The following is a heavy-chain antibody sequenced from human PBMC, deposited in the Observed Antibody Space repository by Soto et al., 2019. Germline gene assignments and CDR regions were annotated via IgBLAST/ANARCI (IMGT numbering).Heavy chain of an antibody. D-gene: IGHD3-22*01. CDR2: ISYDGSNK. Sequence: GGSLRLSCAACGFTFSSYGMHWVRQAPGKGLEWVAVISYDGSNKYYADSVKGRFTISRDNSKNTLYLQMNSLRAEDTAVYYCAKDFGYYDSSGRILGAFDIWGQGTMVTVSS. CDR1: GFTFSSYG. CDR3: AKDFGYYDSSGRILGAFDI. J-gene: IGHJ3*02. V-gene: IGHV3-30*18.